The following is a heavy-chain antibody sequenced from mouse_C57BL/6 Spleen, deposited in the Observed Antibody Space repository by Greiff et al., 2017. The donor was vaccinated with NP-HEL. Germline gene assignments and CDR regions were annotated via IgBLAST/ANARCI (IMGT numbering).Heavy chain of an antibody. D-gene: IGHD1-1*01. V-gene: IGHV1-81*01. Sequence: QVHVKQPGAELARPGASVKLSCKASGYTFTSYGISWVKQRTGQGLEWIGEIDPRGGNTYYNEKFKGKATLTADKSSSTAYMELRSLTSEDSAVYYCARREVNTAVGSYWGQGTLVTVSA. CDR3: ARREVNTAVGSY. J-gene: IGHJ3*01. CDR1: GYTFTSYG. CDR2: IDPRGGNT.